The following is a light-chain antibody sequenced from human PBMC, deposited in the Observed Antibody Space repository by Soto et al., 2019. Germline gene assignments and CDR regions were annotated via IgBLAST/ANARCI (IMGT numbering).Light chain of an antibody. CDR3: QQYGSSPIT. Sequence: EIVLSHSPGTLSLSPGERATLSSRSSQSVSSSYLAWYQQKPGQAPRLLIYGASSRATGIPDRFSGSGSGTDFTLTISILEPEDFAVYYCQQYGSSPITFGQGTRLEIK. J-gene: IGKJ5*01. V-gene: IGKV3-20*01. CDR2: GAS. CDR1: QSVSSSY.